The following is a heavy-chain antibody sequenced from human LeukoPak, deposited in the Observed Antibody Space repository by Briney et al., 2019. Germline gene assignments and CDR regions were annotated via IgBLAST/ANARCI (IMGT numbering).Heavy chain of an antibody. CDR2: INPNSGGT. V-gene: IGHV1-2*02. CDR1: GYTFTCYY. CDR3: ARVAKVAVAGFGGVDP. J-gene: IGHJ5*02. Sequence: ASVKVSCKASGYTFTCYYMHWVRQAPGQGLEWMGWINPNSGGTNYAQKFQGRVTMTRETSISTAYMELSRLRSDDTAVYYCARVAKVAVAGFGGVDPWGQGTLVTVSS. D-gene: IGHD6-19*01.